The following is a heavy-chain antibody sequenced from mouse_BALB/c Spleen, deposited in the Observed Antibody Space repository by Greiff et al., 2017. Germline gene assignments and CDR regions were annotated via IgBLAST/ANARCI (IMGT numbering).Heavy chain of an antibody. Sequence: EVQLVESGGGLVKPGGSLKLSCAASGFTFSSYAMSWVRQTPGKRLEWVATISSGGSYTYYPDSVKGRFTISRDNPKTTLYLQMSSLRSEDTAMYYCARRPGNGNFDYWGQGTTLTVSA. CDR1: GFTFSSYA. J-gene: IGHJ2*01. CDR2: ISSGGSYT. D-gene: IGHD2-1*01. CDR3: ARRPGNGNFDY. V-gene: IGHV5-9-3*01.